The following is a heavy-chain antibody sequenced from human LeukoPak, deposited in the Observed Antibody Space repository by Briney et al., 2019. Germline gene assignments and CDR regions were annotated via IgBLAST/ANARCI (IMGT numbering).Heavy chain of an antibody. CDR2: INSDGSST. J-gene: IGHJ4*02. V-gene: IGHV3-74*01. CDR3: ARRAAALGAFDY. D-gene: IGHD6-13*01. Sequence: PGGSLRLSCAASGFTFSSYWMHWVRQAPGKGLVWVSRINSDGSSTNYADSVKGRFTISRDNAKNTLYLQMNSLRAEDTAVYYCARRAAALGAFDYWGPGTLVTVSS. CDR1: GFTFSSYW.